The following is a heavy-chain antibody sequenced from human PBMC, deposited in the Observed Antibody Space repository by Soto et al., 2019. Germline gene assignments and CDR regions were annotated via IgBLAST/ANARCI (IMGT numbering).Heavy chain of an antibody. Sequence: GGSLRLSCAASGFTFSSYGMHWVHQAPGKGLEWVAVISYDGSNKYYADSVKGRFTISRDNSKNTLYLQMNSLRAEDTAVYYCAKDGSQYGDQEYFQHWGQGTLVTVSS. D-gene: IGHD4-17*01. J-gene: IGHJ1*01. V-gene: IGHV3-30*18. CDR3: AKDGSQYGDQEYFQH. CDR2: ISYDGSNK. CDR1: GFTFSSYG.